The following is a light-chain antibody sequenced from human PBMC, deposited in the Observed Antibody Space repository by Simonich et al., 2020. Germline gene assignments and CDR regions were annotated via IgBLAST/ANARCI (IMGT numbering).Light chain of an antibody. Sequence: EIVLMQSPGTLSLSPGERATLSCRASQSVSSSYLAWYQQKPGLAPRLLIYDASSRATGIPDRFSGSGSGTDFTLTISRLEPEDFAVYYCQQYGSSPKTFGQGTKLEIK. J-gene: IGKJ2*01. CDR3: QQYGSSPKT. CDR2: DAS. V-gene: IGKV3D-20*01. CDR1: QSVSSSY.